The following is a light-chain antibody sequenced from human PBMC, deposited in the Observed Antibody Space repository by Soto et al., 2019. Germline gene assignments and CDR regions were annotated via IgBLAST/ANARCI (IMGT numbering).Light chain of an antibody. CDR2: DAS. CDR3: QQYHSYWT. V-gene: IGKV1-5*01. Sequence: DIQMTQSPSTLYASQGGRVTITCRASQSIRSRLAWFQQKPGKAPKLLIYDASSLESGVPQRFSGSGSGTEFTLTISSLQTDDFSTYYCQQYHSYWTFGQGTKVDIK. J-gene: IGKJ1*01. CDR1: QSIRSR.